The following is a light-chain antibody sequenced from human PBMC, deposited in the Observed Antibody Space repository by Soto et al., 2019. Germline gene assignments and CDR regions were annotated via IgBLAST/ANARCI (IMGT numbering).Light chain of an antibody. Sequence: QSALTQPASVSGCPGQSISISCTGTSSDVGGYNYVSWYQQHPGKAPKLMIYEVSNRPSGVSNRLSGSKSGNTASLTISGLQAEDEADYYCSSYTSSSTLEVFGTGTKLTVL. V-gene: IGLV2-14*01. CDR2: EVS. J-gene: IGLJ1*01. CDR3: SSYTSSSTLEV. CDR1: SSDVGGYNY.